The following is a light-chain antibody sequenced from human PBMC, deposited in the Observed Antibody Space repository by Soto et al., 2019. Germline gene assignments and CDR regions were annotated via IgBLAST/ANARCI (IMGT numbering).Light chain of an antibody. V-gene: IGKV3-15*01. CDR3: QQYNNWPYT. CDR2: GAS. J-gene: IGKJ2*01. CDR1: QMVTSN. Sequence: EILMTQSPATLSLSPGERATLSCRASQMVTSNLAWYQQKPGQAPRLLIFGASTRATGIPARLSGSGSGTEFTLTISSLQSEDFAVYYCQQYNNWPYTFGQGTKLEIK.